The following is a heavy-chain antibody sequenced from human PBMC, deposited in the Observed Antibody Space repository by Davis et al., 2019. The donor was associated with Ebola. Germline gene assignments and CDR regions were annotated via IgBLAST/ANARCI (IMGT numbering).Heavy chain of an antibody. V-gene: IGHV3-7*01. J-gene: IGHJ4*02. CDR3: ATLGSDYEVLDY. D-gene: IGHD4-17*01. CDR1: GFTFSSYW. CDR2: IKQDGSEK. Sequence: GGSLRLSCAASGFTFSSYWMHWVRQAPGKGLEWVASIKQDGSEKHYVDSVTGRFAISRDNARNSLFLQMTSLRAEDTALYYCATLGSDYEVLDYWGQGTLVTVSS.